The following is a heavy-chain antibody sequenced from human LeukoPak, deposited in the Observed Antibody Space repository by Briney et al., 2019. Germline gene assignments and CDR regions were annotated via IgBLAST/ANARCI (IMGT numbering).Heavy chain of an antibody. Sequence: GGSLRLSCAASGFTFSNYEMNWVRQAPGRGLEWVSYISSSGLTMYYADSVKGRFTISRDNAKNSLYLQMSSLRAEDTGVYYCARRTTGDDYWGQGTLVTVSS. V-gene: IGHV3-48*03. CDR2: ISSSGLTM. D-gene: IGHD4-17*01. CDR3: ARRTTGDDY. J-gene: IGHJ4*02. CDR1: GFTFSNYE.